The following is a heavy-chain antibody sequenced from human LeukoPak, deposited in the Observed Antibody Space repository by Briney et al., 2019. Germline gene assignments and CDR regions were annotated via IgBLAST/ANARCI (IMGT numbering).Heavy chain of an antibody. J-gene: IGHJ3*02. Sequence: PSETLSLTCTVSGGSISSYYWSWIRQPAGKGLEWIGRIYTSGSTNYNHSLKSRVTMSVDTSKNQFSLKLSSVTAADTAVYYCARDAGIQLWLGAFDIWGQGTMVTVSS. CDR2: IYTSGST. CDR1: GGSISSYY. D-gene: IGHD5-18*01. V-gene: IGHV4-4*07. CDR3: ARDAGIQLWLGAFDI.